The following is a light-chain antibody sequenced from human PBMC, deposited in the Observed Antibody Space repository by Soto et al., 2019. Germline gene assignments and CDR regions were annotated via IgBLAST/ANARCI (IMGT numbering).Light chain of an antibody. CDR1: SSDIGAYNF. Sequence: QSVLTQPASVSGSPGQSITISCTGTSSDIGAYNFVSWYQQHTGKAPKLMLYDVNIRPSGVSNRFSGSKSGNTASLTSSELQAEDESDYYFTSWTTSTTMIFGGGTKLTVL. CDR2: DVN. CDR3: TSWTTSTTMI. V-gene: IGLV2-14*03. J-gene: IGLJ2*01.